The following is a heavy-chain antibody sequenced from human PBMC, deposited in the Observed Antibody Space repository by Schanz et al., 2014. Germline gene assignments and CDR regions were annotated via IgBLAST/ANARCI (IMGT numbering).Heavy chain of an antibody. Sequence: QGQLVQSGAEVKKPGASVKVSCKASGYTFTSDSMHWVRQAPGQGLEWMGMINPSGGSTTYAQKFQGRVTMTTDTSTTTAYMELSGLRSEDTAVYFCAREVGLYDRGWFDPWGPGTLVTV. CDR1: GYTFTSDS. V-gene: IGHV1-46*01. CDR3: AREVGLYDRGWFDP. J-gene: IGHJ5*02. CDR2: INPSGGST. D-gene: IGHD3-22*01.